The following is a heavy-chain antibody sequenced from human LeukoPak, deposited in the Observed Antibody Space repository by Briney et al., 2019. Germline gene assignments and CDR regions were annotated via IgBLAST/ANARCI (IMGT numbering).Heavy chain of an antibody. Sequence: PSETMSLTCAVSGYSISSGYYWGWIRQPPGKGLEWIGTIYRSGSTYYNNPSLKSRVTISVDTSKNQFSLKLSSVTAADTAVYYCARFNDILTGYYAGGWFDPWGQGTLVTVSS. CDR2: IYRSGST. CDR3: ARFNDILTGYYAGGWFDP. D-gene: IGHD3-9*01. CDR1: GYSISSGYY. V-gene: IGHV4-38-2*01. J-gene: IGHJ5*02.